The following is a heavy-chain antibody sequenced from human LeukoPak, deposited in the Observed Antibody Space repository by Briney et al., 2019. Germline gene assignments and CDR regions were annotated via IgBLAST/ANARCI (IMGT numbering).Heavy chain of an antibody. V-gene: IGHV3-21*01. J-gene: IGHJ4*02. CDR1: GFTFSRYD. D-gene: IGHD4-17*01. CDR2: ISSSSTYI. Sequence: PGGSLRLSCAASGFTFSRYDMNWVRQAPGKGLEWVSSISSSSTYIYYTVSVQGRCTISRDNAKNSLSLQMNSLRAEDTAVYFCAREMYGDYGFDYWGQGTLVTVSS. CDR3: AREMYGDYGFDY.